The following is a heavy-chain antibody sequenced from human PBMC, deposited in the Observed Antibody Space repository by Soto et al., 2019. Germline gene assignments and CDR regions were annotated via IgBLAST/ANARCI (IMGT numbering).Heavy chain of an antibody. CDR3: ARDYRGFGGGY. Sequence: QVQLVQSGAEVKKPGSSVKVSCKASGGTFSSYAISWVRQAPGQGLEWMGGIIPIFGTANYAQKFQGRVTITADKTTSTAYMELRSFRSWDTAVYYCARDYRGFGGGYWGQGTLVTVSS. CDR1: GGTFSSYA. CDR2: IIPIFGTA. D-gene: IGHD3-10*01. V-gene: IGHV1-69*06. J-gene: IGHJ4*02.